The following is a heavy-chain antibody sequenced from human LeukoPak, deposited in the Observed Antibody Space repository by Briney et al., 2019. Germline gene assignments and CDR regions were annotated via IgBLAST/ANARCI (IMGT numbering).Heavy chain of an antibody. CDR1: GFTFDEYA. Sequence: GGSLRLSCAASGFTFDEYAMHWVRQAPGKCLEWVSGIRWNSGSIGYADSVKGRFNISRDNAKSSLYLQMNSLRAEDTALYYCAKVRAVAGPGLFYYYYMDVWGKGTTVTVSS. V-gene: IGHV3-9*01. CDR3: AKVRAVAGPGLFYYYYMDV. J-gene: IGHJ6*03. D-gene: IGHD6-19*01. CDR2: IRWNSGSI.